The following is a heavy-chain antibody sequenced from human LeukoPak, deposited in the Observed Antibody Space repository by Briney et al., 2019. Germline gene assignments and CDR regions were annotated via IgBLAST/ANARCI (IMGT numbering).Heavy chain of an antibody. CDR2: ISSSSSYI. CDR3: ASDYTYCGGDCYSGY. CDR1: GFTFSSYS. Sequence: PGGSLRLSCAASGFTFSSYSMNWVRQAPGKGLEWVSSISSSSSYIYYADSVKGRFTISRDNAKNSLYLQMNSLRAEDTAVYYCASDYTYCGGDCYSGYWGQGTLVTVSS. V-gene: IGHV3-21*01. D-gene: IGHD2-21*02. J-gene: IGHJ4*02.